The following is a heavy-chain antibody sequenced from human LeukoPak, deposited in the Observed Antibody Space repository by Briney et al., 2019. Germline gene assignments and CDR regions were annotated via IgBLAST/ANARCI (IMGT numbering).Heavy chain of an antibody. CDR3: AKDQQLVLIPLGPVVESPYDY. CDR2: ISYDGSNK. Sequence: GRSLRLSCVASGFTFSSNGMHWVRQAPGKGLEWVAVISYDGSNKYYADSVKGRFTISRDNSKNTLYLQMNSLRAEDTAVYYCAKDQQLVLIPLGPVVESPYDYWGQGTLVTVSS. D-gene: IGHD6-13*01. J-gene: IGHJ4*02. V-gene: IGHV3-30*18. CDR1: GFTFSSNG.